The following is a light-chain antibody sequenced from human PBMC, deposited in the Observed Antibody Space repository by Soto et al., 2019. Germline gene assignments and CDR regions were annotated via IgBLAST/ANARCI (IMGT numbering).Light chain of an antibody. CDR3: LQYHNLWA. J-gene: IGKJ1*01. CDR1: QNIYYN. V-gene: IGKV3-15*01. CDR2: RAS. Sequence: IVMPQTPATLSVSPGESATLSCRASQNIYYNVAWYQHRPGQAPRLLIYRASTRATGVPARFSGSGSGTEFTLTISSLQSEDFTVYSCLQYHNLWAFGQGTNVEI.